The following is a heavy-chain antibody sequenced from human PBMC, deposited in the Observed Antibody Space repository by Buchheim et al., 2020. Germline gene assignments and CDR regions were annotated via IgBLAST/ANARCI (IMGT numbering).Heavy chain of an antibody. CDR1: GYTFTGYY. CDR3: ARVPSGSTSSLDYYYGMDV. Sequence: QVQLVQSGAEVKKPGASVKVSCKASGYTFTGYYMRWVRQAPGQGLERMGWINPNSGGTNYAQKFQGRVTMTRDTSISTAYMELSSLRSDDTAVYHCARVPSGSTSSLDYYYGMDVWGQGTT. V-gene: IGHV1-2*02. CDR2: INPNSGGT. D-gene: IGHD2-2*01. J-gene: IGHJ6*02.